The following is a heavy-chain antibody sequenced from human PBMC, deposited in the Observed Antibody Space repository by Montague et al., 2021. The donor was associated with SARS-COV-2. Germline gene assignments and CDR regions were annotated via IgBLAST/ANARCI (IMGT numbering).Heavy chain of an antibody. CDR2: TSYSGST. CDR1: GGSISPYY. J-gene: IGHJ6*02. V-gene: IGHV4-59*12. CDR3: ARWGEYYDSPYYYYAMDV. D-gene: IGHD3-3*01. Sequence: SETLSLTCTVSGGSISPYYWSWIRQSPGKGLECIGYTSYSGSTDYNPSLKSRVNISIDTSKNQFSLKLSSVTAADTAVYYCARWGEYYDSPYYYYAMDVWGQGTTVTVSS.